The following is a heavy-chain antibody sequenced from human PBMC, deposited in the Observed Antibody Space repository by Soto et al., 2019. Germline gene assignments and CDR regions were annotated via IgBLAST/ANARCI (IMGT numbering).Heavy chain of an antibody. V-gene: IGHV1-69*06. D-gene: IGHD3-10*01. J-gene: IGHJ4*02. CDR2: IIASSGSP. Sequence: SVKVSCKTSGGTFSISVISWVRQAPGQGLEWMGGIIASSGSPNYSQEFQARVSFSWDTSANTAYMELSSLRSEDTALYYCARGSYNYASRSYSYYCDYWGQGTLVTVSS. CDR1: GGTFSISV. CDR3: ARGSYNYASRSYSYYCDY.